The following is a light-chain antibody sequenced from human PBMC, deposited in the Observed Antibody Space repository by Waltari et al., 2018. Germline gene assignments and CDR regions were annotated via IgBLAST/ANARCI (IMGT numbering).Light chain of an antibody. V-gene: IGKV3-20*01. CDR3: QNHERLPAM. CDR2: GAS. CDR1: QSVSRY. J-gene: IGKJ1*01. Sequence: EIVLTQSPGTLSLSQGERDTLSCRASQSVSRYLAWYQQKPGQAPRLLIYGASSRATGIPDRFSGSGSGTDFSLTISRLEPEDFAVYYCQNHERLPAMFGQGTKVEIK.